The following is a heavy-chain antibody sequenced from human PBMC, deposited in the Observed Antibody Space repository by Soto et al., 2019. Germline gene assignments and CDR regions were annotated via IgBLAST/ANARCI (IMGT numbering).Heavy chain of an antibody. CDR2: MYHSGST. J-gene: IGHJ4*02. D-gene: IGHD6-13*01. CDR1: GGSISSGGYS. V-gene: IGHV4-30-2*01. CDR3: ARYSSSWLFDY. Sequence: PSETLSLTCAVSGGSISSGGYSWSWIRQPPGKGLEWIGYMYHSGSTYYNPSLKSRVTISIDRSKNQFSLKLSSVTAADTAVYYCARYSSSWLFDYWGQGTLVTVSS.